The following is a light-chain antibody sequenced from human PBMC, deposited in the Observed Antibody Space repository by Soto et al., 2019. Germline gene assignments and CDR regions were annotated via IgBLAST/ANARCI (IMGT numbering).Light chain of an antibody. Sequence: QTVVTQSSSASAALGSSVKLTCILSSGHSTYIIAWHQQQSGKAPRFLMTLDRSGSYNRGSGVPDRFSGSSSGADRYLTISTLQFEDEGDSYCETSYSNTHKVFGRGTKLTVL. CDR3: ETSYSNTHKV. J-gene: IGLJ3*02. V-gene: IGLV4-60*02. CDR1: SGHSTYI. CDR2: LDRSGSY.